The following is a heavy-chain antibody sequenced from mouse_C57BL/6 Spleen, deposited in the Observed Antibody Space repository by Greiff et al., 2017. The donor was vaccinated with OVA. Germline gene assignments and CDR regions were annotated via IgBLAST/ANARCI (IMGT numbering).Heavy chain of an antibody. J-gene: IGHJ4*01. CDR1: GFSLTSYG. Sequence: VKLMESGPGLVQPSQSLSITCTVSGFSLTSYGVHWVRQSPGKGLEWLGVIWRGGSTDYNAAFMSRLSSTKDNSKSQVFFKMNSLQADDTAIYYCATNWDDAMDYWGQGTSVTVSS. CDR3: ATNWDDAMDY. D-gene: IGHD4-1*01. CDR2: IWRGGST. V-gene: IGHV2-5*01.